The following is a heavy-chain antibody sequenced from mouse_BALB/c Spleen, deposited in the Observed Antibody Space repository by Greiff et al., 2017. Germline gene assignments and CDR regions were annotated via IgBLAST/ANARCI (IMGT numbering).Heavy chain of an antibody. CDR2: INPSSGYT. CDR3: ARPGSSHYAMDY. J-gene: IGHJ4*01. V-gene: IGHV1-4*01. CDR1: GYTFTSYT. D-gene: IGHD1-1*01. Sequence: QVQLQQSGAELARPGASVKMSCKASGYTFTSYTMHWVKQRPGQGLEWIGYINPSSGYTNYNQKFKDKATLTADKSSSTAYMQLSSLTSEDSAVYYCARPGSSHYAMDYWGQGTSVTVSS.